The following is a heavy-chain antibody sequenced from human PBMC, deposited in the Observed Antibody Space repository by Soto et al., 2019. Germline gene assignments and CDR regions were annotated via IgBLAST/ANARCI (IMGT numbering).Heavy chain of an antibody. J-gene: IGHJ6*02. CDR3: AKPLQQWLLQGSGAHX. V-gene: IGHV3-23*01. D-gene: IGHD6-19*01. CDR2: IIFDTATT. Sequence: GSLRLSCAASGFSFSEYSMTWVRQAPGKGLQLVSAIIFDTATTHYSDPVKGRFTISRDNSRDTLYLQMNSLRVEDTAIYYCAKPLQQWLLQGSGAHXWGQVTTATVS. CDR1: GFSFSEYS.